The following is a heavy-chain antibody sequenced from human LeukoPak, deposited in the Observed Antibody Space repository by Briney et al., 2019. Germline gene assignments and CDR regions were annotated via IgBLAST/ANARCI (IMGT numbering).Heavy chain of an antibody. D-gene: IGHD4-17*01. CDR1: GGSISSYY. CDR2: IYYSGST. V-gene: IGHV4-59*01. J-gene: IGHJ6*02. Sequence: SETLSLTCTVSGGSISSYYWSWIRQPPGKGLEWIGYIYYSGSTNYNPSLKSRVTISVDTSKNQFSLKLSSVTAADTAVYYCARDPYYYGGYHGYGMDVWGQGTTVTVSS. CDR3: ARDPYYYGGYHGYGMDV.